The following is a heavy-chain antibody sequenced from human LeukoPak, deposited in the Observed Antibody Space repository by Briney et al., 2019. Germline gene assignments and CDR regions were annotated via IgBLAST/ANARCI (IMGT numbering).Heavy chain of an antibody. D-gene: IGHD5-18*01. Sequence: ASVKVSCKASGYTFTGYYMHWVRQAPGQGLEWMGWINPNSGGTNYAQKFQGRVTMTRDTSTSTAYMELSRLRSDDTAVYYCARGGYSYGPRGDYFDYWGQGTLVTVSS. CDR2: INPNSGGT. CDR1: GYTFTGYY. V-gene: IGHV1-2*02. CDR3: ARGGYSYGPRGDYFDY. J-gene: IGHJ4*02.